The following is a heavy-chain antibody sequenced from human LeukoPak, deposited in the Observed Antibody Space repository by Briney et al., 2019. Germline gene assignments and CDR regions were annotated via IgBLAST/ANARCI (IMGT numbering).Heavy chain of an antibody. J-gene: IGHJ4*02. D-gene: IGHD3-3*01. Sequence: ASVKVSCKASGCTFNSYDISWVRQAPGQGLEWMAWIGTYNGNTNYAQKVQGRATMTTDTSTSTAYMELRSLRSDDTAVYYCARVLRYDFWSAYYFDYWGQGTLVTVSS. CDR2: IGTYNGNT. CDR3: ARVLRYDFWSAYYFDY. CDR1: GCTFNSYD. V-gene: IGHV1-18*01.